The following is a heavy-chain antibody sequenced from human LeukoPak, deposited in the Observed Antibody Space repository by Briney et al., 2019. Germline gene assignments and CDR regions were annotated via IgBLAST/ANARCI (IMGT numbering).Heavy chain of an antibody. D-gene: IGHD6-19*01. CDR1: GGSISSYY. V-gene: IGHV4-59*01. CDR3: ARRRGWQFDP. Sequence: PSETLSLTCTVPGGSISSYYWSWIRQPPGKELEWIGYIYYSGSTNYNPSHKSRVTISIDTSKNQFSLKVTSVTAADTAVYYCARRRGWQFDPWGQGTLVSVSS. CDR2: IYYSGST. J-gene: IGHJ5*02.